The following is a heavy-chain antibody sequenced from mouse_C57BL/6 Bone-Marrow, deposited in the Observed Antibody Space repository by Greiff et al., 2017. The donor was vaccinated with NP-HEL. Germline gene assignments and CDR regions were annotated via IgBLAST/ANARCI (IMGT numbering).Heavy chain of an antibody. J-gene: IGHJ2*01. CDR3: ARGTTVFDY. Sequence: VKLMESGPELVKPGASVKISCKASGYTFTDYYINWVKQRPGQGLEWIGWIFPGSGSTYYNEKFKGKATLTVDKSSSTAYMLRSSLTSEDSAVYFCARGTTVFDYWGQGTTLTVSS. D-gene: IGHD1-1*01. CDR1: GYTFTDYY. CDR2: IFPGSGST. V-gene: IGHV1-75*01.